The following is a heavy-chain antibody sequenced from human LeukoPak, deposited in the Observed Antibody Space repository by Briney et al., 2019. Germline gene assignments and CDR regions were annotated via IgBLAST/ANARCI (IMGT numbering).Heavy chain of an antibody. CDR2: THYRSKWSR. V-gene: IGHV6-1*01. D-gene: IGHD5-12*01. CDR3: VPEGGRYGGYDLDY. Sequence: SQTLSLTCAISGDSVSSNSAAWNWIRLSPSRGLEWLGRTHYRSKWSRDYAVSVKGRITITADTSKNQFSLHLNSVTPEDTAVYYCVPEGGRYGGYDLDYWGQGTLVTVSS. J-gene: IGHJ4*02. CDR1: GDSVSSNSAA.